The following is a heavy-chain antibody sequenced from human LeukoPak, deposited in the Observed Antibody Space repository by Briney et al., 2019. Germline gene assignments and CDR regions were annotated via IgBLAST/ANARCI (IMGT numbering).Heavy chain of an antibody. CDR1: GYTFSSYY. CDR3: ARDGARSDFDY. J-gene: IGHJ4*02. D-gene: IGHD3-3*01. CDR2: INPSGGST. Sequence: GASLKVSCKASGYTFSSYYIYWVRQAPGQGLEWAGGINPSGGSTTYAQKFQGRVTMTRDTSTSTVYMELSSLRSEDTAVYYCARDGARSDFDYWGQGTLVTVSS. V-gene: IGHV1-46*01.